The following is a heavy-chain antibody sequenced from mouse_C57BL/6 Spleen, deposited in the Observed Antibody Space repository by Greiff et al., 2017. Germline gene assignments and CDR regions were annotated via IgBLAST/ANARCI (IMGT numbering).Heavy chain of an antibody. D-gene: IGHD1-1*01. Sequence: VQLQQPGAELVKPGASVKMSCKASGYTFTSYWITWVKQRPGQGLAWIGDIYPGSGSTNYNEKCKSKATLTVDTSSSTAYMQLSSLTSEDSAVYYCARWGTKFDYWGQGTTLTVSS. CDR3: ARWGTKFDY. CDR2: IYPGSGST. CDR1: GYTFTSYW. V-gene: IGHV1-55*01. J-gene: IGHJ2*01.